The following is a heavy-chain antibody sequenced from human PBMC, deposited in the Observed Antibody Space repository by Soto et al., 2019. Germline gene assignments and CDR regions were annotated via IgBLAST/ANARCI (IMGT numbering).Heavy chain of an antibody. V-gene: IGHV3-21*01. D-gene: IGHD6-13*01. CDR1: GFTFSSYS. Sequence: SLRLSCAASGFTFSSYSMNWVRQAPGKGLEWVSSISSSSSYIYYADSVKGRFTISRDNAKNSLYLQMNSLRAEDTAVYYCAKENGYSSSWFEFDYWGQGTLVIVSS. CDR3: AKENGYSSSWFEFDY. J-gene: IGHJ4*02. CDR2: ISSSSSYI.